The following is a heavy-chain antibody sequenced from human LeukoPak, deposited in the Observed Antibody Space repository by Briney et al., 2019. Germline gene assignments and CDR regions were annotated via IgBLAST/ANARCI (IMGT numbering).Heavy chain of an antibody. CDR3: AAIFMVRGVRTLDY. Sequence: PGGSLRLSCAASGFTFDDYAMHWVRQAPGRGLEWVSLISWDGGSTYYADSVKGRFTIYRDDSKHSLYLQMDSLRAEDTALYYCAAIFMVRGVRTLDYWGQGTLVTVSS. CDR1: GFTFDDYA. D-gene: IGHD3-10*01. CDR2: ISWDGGST. J-gene: IGHJ4*02. V-gene: IGHV3-43D*03.